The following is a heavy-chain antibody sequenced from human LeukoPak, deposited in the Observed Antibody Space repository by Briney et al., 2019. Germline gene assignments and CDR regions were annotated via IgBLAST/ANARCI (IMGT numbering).Heavy chain of an antibody. D-gene: IGHD1-1*01. CDR2: IYHSRGT. CDR1: GYSISSGYY. J-gene: IGHJ4*02. CDR3: ARGSGRGPDTKGTFGY. V-gene: IGHV4-38-2*02. Sequence: SETLSLTCTVSGYSISSGYYWGWIRQPPGKGLEWIGAIYHSRGTYYNPSLESRVTISEDTSKNQFSLKLSSMTAADTAVYFCARGSGRGPDTKGTFGYWGQGTLVSVSS.